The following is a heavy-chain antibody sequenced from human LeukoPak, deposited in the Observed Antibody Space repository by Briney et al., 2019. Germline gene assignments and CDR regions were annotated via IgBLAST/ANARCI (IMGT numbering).Heavy chain of an antibody. V-gene: IGHV3-30-3*01. CDR3: ARGTSQGYCGGGDCYGAFDI. D-gene: IGHD2-15*01. CDR1: GFSFNSYA. CDR2: ISYDGSNK. J-gene: IGHJ3*02. Sequence: GRSLRLSCAASGFSFNSYAFHWVRQAPGKGLEWVAVISYDGSNKYYADSVKGRFTISRDNSKNTVYLQMNSLRVEDTAVYYCARGTSQGYCGGGDCYGAFDIWGQGTMVTVSS.